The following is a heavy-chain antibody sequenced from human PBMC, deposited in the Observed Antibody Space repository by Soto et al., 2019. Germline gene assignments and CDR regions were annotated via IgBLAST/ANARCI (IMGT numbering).Heavy chain of an antibody. J-gene: IGHJ6*02. CDR1: GYTFTSYY. V-gene: IGHV1-46*01. Sequence: ASVKVSCKASGYTFTSYYMHWVRQAPGQGLEWMGIINPSGGSTSYAQKFQGRVTMTRGTSTSTVYMELSSLRSEDTAVYYCARSSICSSTSCYDYYYYGMDVWGQGTTVTVSS. CDR3: ARSSICSSTSCYDYYYYGMDV. CDR2: INPSGGST. D-gene: IGHD2-2*01.